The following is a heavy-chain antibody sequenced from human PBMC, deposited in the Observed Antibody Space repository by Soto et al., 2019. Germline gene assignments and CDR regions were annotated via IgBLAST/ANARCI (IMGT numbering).Heavy chain of an antibody. CDR3: ARRARAVVVPATSRGWFDH. CDR1: VGTFSSYA. V-gene: IGHV1-69*01. J-gene: IGHJ5*02. CDR2: IIPIFGTA. D-gene: IGHD2-21*02. Sequence: QVQLVQSGAEVKKPGSSVKVSCKASVGTFSSYAISWVRQAPGQGLEWMGGIIPIFGTANYALKFQGRVTITADESTGTAYMELSSLRDEDTAVYYYARRARAVVVPATSRGWFDHWGQGSLVTVSS.